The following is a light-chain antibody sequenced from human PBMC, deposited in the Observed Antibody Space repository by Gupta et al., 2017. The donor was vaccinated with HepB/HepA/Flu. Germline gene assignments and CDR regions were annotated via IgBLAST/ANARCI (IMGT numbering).Light chain of an antibody. J-gene: IGLJ2*01. CDR3: SSDAGSNNLV. CDR2: EVS. CDR1: SSDVGGYNY. V-gene: IGLV2-8*01. Sequence: SALTQPPSASGSPVQAVTISCTGTSSDVGGYNYVSWYQQHPGKAPKLMIYEVSKRPAGVPDRFSGSKSGNTASLTVSGLQDEEEADYYCSSDAGSNNLVFGGGTKLTVL.